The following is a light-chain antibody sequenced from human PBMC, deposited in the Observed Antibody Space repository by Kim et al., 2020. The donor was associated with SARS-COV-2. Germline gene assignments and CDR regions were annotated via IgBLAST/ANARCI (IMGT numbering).Light chain of an antibody. J-gene: IGLJ3*02. V-gene: IGLV6-57*01. CDR1: SGRIASRY. Sequence: GKKVAICCTRSSGRIASRYVQWYQQRPRRPPTIVIYENNHRPSRVPDRFSGSIDSSSISAALTISGLRTDVEADYYCQSYDASNRVFGGGTQLTVL. CDR3: QSYDASNRV. CDR2: ENN.